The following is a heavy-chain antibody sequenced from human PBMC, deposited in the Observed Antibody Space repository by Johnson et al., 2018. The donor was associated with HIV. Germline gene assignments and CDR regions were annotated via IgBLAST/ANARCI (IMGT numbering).Heavy chain of an antibody. CDR2: IWHDGRDV. CDR3: AKDQHGPLVPTVMRDDAFDI. Sequence: QVQLVESGGGVFQPGTSLRLSCAASGFTFSSYGIHWVRQAPGKGLEWVAFIWHDGRDVYYADSVKGRFTVSRDNSKNAVYLQMNSLGAGDTAVYYCAKDQHGPLVPTVMRDDAFDIWGQGTMVTVSS. D-gene: IGHD5-12*01. V-gene: IGHV3-33*03. CDR1: GFTFSSYG. J-gene: IGHJ3*02.